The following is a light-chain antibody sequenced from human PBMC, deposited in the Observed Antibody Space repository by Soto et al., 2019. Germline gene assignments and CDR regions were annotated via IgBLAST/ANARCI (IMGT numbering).Light chain of an antibody. Sequence: DVLVTQSPSSLSAPVGDRVTITCRASQIIVTDLSWYQQRPGKAPTLLIYGASTLQRGVPSRFSGSGSGTDFTLTINSLQPEDSATYYCQQTYSTPITFVRGTRLEIK. CDR3: QQTYSTPIT. CDR2: GAS. CDR1: QIIVTD. V-gene: IGKV1-39*01. J-gene: IGKJ5*01.